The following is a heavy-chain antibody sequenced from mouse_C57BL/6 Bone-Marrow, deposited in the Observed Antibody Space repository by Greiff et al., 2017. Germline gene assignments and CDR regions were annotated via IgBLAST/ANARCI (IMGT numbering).Heavy chain of an antibody. CDR2: IDPEDGET. D-gene: IGHD1-1*01. V-gene: IGHV14-2*01. CDR3: ASTTEAWFAY. Sequence: EVQLQQSGAELVKPGASVKLSCTASGFNIKDYYMHWVKQRTEQGLEWIGRIDPEDGETKNAPKFQSKATITADTSSNTAYLQLSSLTSEDTAVYYCASTTEAWFAYWGQGTLVTVSA. J-gene: IGHJ3*01. CDR1: GFNIKDYY.